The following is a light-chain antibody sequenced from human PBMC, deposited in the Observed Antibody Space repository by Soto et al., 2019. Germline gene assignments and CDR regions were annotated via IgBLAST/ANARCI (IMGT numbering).Light chain of an antibody. CDR3: SSYTSSSNWV. CDR2: DVS. V-gene: IGLV2-14*01. CDR1: SSDVGGYNY. Sequence: QSVLTQPASVSGSPGQSITISCTGTSSDVGGYNYVSWYQQHPGKAPKLMIYDVSNRPSGVSNRFSSSKSGNTASLTISGLQAEDEADYYCSSYTSSSNWVFGGGTKLTVL. J-gene: IGLJ3*02.